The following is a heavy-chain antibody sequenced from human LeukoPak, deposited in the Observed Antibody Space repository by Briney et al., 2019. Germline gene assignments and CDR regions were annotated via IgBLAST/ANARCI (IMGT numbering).Heavy chain of an antibody. J-gene: IGHJ3*02. CDR1: GYTFTDYY. CDR3: ARDCSGADCYSGNAFDI. D-gene: IGHD2-15*01. V-gene: IGHV1-2*02. Sequence: ASVKVSCKTSGYTFTDYYMQWVRQAPGQGLEWMGWINPSDGDTKSARKFQGRVTMTRDTSISTAYLELSRLTSDDTAIYYCARDCSGADCYSGNAFDIWGQGTMGTVSS. CDR2: INPSDGDT.